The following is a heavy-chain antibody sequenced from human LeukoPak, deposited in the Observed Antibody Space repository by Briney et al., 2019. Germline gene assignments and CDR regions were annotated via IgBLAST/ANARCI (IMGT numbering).Heavy chain of an antibody. V-gene: IGHV3-7*05. D-gene: IGHD5-24*01. CDR1: GFXFSSYW. CDR3: ARGQMAGY. Sequence: GGSLRLSCAASGFXFSSYWMSWVRQAPGKGLEWVANIKPDGSEKSYVDSVKGRFTISRDNAKNSLYLQMNSLRAEDTAVYYCARGQMAGYWGQGTLVTVSS. J-gene: IGHJ4*02. CDR2: IKPDGSEK.